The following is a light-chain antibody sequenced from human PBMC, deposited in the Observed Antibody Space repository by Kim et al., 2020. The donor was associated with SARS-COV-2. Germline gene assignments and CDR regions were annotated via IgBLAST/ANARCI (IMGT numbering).Light chain of an antibody. CDR1: SRDVGSYDL. CDR2: EDS. V-gene: IGLV2-23*01. Sequence: GQSITISCTGTSRDVGSYDLVSWYQQHPGKAPKLMIYEDSKRPSGVSNRFSGSKSGNTASLTISGLQAEDEADYYCCSYAGSSTYVFGTGTKVTVL. J-gene: IGLJ1*01. CDR3: CSYAGSSTYV.